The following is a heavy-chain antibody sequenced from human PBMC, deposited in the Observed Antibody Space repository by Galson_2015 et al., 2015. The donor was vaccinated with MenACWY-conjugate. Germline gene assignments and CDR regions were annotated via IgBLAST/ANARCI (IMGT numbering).Heavy chain of an antibody. CDR3: ARRRDGSSKNFDY. D-gene: IGHD5-24*01. CDR2: KFHSENA. CDR1: GGAIPTYY. V-gene: IGHV4-59*01. Sequence: LSLTCTVSGGAIPTYYWTWIRQPPGKGLEWIGYKFHSENAHYNPSLKSRATISVDTSTNQFSLMLTSVTAADTAVYYCARRRDGSSKNFDYWGQGTLVTVSS. J-gene: IGHJ4*02.